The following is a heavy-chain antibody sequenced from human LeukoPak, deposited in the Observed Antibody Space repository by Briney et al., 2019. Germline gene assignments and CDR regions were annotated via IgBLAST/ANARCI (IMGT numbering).Heavy chain of an antibody. D-gene: IGHD3-22*01. V-gene: IGHV4-59*01. CDR3: VRFDSSAYDAFDM. Sequence: NPSETLSLTCTVSGGSISSYYWSWIRQPPGKGLEWIGYIYYSGSTSYNPSLKSRVTISVDTSKNQFSLKLSSVTAADTAVYYCVRFDSSAYDAFDMWGQGTMVTVSS. CDR1: GGSISSYY. CDR2: IYYSGST. J-gene: IGHJ3*02.